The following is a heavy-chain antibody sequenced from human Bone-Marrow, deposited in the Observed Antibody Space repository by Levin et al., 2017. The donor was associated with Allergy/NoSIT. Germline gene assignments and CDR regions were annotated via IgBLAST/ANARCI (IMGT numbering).Heavy chain of an antibody. J-gene: IGHJ5*02. CDR3: TPTMVRDDNWFDP. CDR1: GFTFSGSA. CDR2: IRSKANSYAT. D-gene: IGHD3-10*01. V-gene: IGHV3-73*01. Sequence: GESLKISCAASGFTFSGSAMHWVRQASGKGLEWVGRIRSKANSYATAYAASVKGRFTISRDDSKNTAYLQMNSLKTEDTAVYYCTPTMVRDDNWFDPWGQGTLVTVSS.